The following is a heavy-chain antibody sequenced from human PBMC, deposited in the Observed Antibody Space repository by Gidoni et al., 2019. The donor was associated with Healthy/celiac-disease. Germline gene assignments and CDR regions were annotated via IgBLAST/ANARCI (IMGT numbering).Heavy chain of an antibody. V-gene: IGHV1-24*01. D-gene: IGHD6-19*01. CDR2: FDPEDGET. CDR1: GYTLTQLS. CDR3: ATDYGIAVAGIKYYFDY. J-gene: IGHJ4*02. Sequence: QLQLVQSGAEVKQPGASVKVSCKVSGYTLTQLSMHWVRQAPGKGLEWMGGFDPEDGETIYAQKFQGRVTMTEDTSTDTAYMELSSLRSEDTAVYYCATDYGIAVAGIKYYFDYWGQGTLVTVSS.